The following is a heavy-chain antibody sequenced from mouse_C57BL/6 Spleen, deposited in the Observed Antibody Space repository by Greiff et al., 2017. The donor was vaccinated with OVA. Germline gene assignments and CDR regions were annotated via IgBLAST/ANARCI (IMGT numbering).Heavy chain of an antibody. V-gene: IGHV1-42*01. Sequence: VQLQQSGPELVKPGASVKISCKASGYSFTGYYMNWVKQSPEKSLEWIGEINPSTGGTTYNQKFKAKATLTVDKSSSTAYMQLKSLTSEDSAVDYCARSDYSNSMDYWGQGTSVTVSS. D-gene: IGHD2-5*01. CDR3: ARSDYSNSMDY. J-gene: IGHJ4*01. CDR2: INPSTGGT. CDR1: GYSFTGYY.